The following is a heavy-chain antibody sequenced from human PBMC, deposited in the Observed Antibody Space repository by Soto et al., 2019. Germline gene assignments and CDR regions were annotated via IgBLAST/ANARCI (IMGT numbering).Heavy chain of an antibody. CDR3: ARVAGSGWYSSYYYMDV. J-gene: IGHJ6*03. CDR2: ISAYNGNT. D-gene: IGHD6-19*01. V-gene: IGHV1-18*01. CDR1: GYTFTSYG. Sequence: ASVKVSCKASGYTFTSYGISWVRQAPGQGLEWMGWISAYNGNTNYAQKLQGRVTMTTDTSTSTAYMELRSLRSDDTAVYYCARVAGSGWYSSYYYMDVWGKGTTVTVSS.